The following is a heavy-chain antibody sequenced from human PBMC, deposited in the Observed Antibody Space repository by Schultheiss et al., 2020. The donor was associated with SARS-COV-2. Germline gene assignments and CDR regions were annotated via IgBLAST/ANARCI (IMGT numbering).Heavy chain of an antibody. J-gene: IGHJ3*02. CDR3: ARDPSYYYDSSSDAFDI. CDR2: ISGSGGST. Sequence: GESLKISCAASGFTFSSYAMSWVRQAPGKGLEWVSAISGSGGSTYYADSVKGRFTISRDNSKNTLYLQMNSLRAEDTAVYYCARDPSYYYDSSSDAFDIWGQGTMVTVSS. V-gene: IGHV3-23*01. CDR1: GFTFSSYA. D-gene: IGHD3-22*01.